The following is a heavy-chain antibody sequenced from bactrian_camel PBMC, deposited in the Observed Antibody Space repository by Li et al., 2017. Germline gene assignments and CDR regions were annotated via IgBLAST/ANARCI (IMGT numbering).Heavy chain of an antibody. CDR1: GSSFAVSA. D-gene: IGHD5*01. V-gene: IGHV3S60*01. Sequence: HVQLVESGGGLVQPGGSLRLSCAASGSSFAVSAMGWFRHVPGKEREEIACIDWNSGRTLYSASVKGRFTISRDNAKKILYLQMNSLKPEDTAMYCCKSWGTPNRASPGWGQGTQVTVS. CDR3: KSWGTPNRASPG. CDR2: IDWNSGRT. J-gene: IGHJ4*01.